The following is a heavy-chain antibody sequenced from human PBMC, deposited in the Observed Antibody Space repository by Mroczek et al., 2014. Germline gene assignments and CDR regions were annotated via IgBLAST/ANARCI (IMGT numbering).Heavy chain of an antibody. V-gene: IGHV4-34*01. CDR2: INHSGST. J-gene: IGHJ4*02. D-gene: IGHD3-3*01. Sequence: QVQLQQWGAGLLKPSETLSLTCAVYGGSFSGYYWSWIRQPPGKGLEWIGEINHSGSTNYNPSLKSRVTISVDTSKNQFSLKLSSVTAADTAVYYCARAPVLDYWGQGTLVTVSS. CDR3: ARAPVLDY. CDR1: GGSFSGYY.